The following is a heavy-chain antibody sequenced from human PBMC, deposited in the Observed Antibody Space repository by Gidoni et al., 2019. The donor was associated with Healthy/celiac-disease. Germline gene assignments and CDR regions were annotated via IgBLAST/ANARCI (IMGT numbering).Heavy chain of an antibody. Sequence: EVQLLESGGGLVQPGGSLRLSCAASGFTFSSYAMSWVRQAPGKGLEWVSAISGSGGSTYYADAVKGRFTISRDNSKNTRYLQMNSLRAEDTAVYYCANLPVTYKVGYYFDYWGQGTLVTVSS. J-gene: IGHJ4*02. D-gene: IGHD4-17*01. CDR3: ANLPVTYKVGYYFDY. CDR2: ISGSGGST. V-gene: IGHV3-23*01. CDR1: GFTFSSYA.